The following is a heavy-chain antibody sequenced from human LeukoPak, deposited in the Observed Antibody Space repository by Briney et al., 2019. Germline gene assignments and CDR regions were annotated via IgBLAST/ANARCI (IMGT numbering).Heavy chain of an antibody. D-gene: IGHD3-10*01. Sequence: TGGSLRLSCAASGFTFSSYSMNWVRQAPGKGLEWVSSISSSSSYIYYADSVKGRFTISRDNFRNALYLQMNSLRTEDTAVYYCANRGLDSKPNFDNWGQGTLVTVSS. CDR2: ISSSSSYI. CDR1: GFTFSSYS. CDR3: ANRGLDSKPNFDN. V-gene: IGHV3-21*01. J-gene: IGHJ4*02.